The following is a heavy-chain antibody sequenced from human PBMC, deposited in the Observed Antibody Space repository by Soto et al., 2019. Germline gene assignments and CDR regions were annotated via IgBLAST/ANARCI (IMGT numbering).Heavy chain of an antibody. V-gene: IGHV4-34*01. D-gene: IGHD4-17*01. Sequence: SETLSLTCAVYGGSFSGYYWSWIRQPPGKGLEWIGEINHSGSTNYNPSLKSRVTISVDTSKNQFSLKLSSVTAADTAVYYCARGKAWYGDYVSYYYYMDVWGKGTTVTVSS. CDR1: GGSFSGYY. CDR3: ARGKAWYGDYVSYYYYMDV. CDR2: INHSGST. J-gene: IGHJ6*03.